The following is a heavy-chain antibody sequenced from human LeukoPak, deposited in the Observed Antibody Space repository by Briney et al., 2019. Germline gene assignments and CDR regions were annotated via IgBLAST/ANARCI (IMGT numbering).Heavy chain of an antibody. V-gene: IGHV3-74*01. Sequence: GGSLRLSCAASGFDFSSNWMHWVRHAPGQGLVWVSRIKGDGISTNYADSVKGRFTISRDIAKNTPYLQMNSLRAEDTGVYYCAKDHYWSIDYWGRGTLVTVSS. J-gene: IGHJ4*02. CDR2: IKGDGIST. D-gene: IGHD3-3*01. CDR1: GFDFSSNW. CDR3: AKDHYWSIDY.